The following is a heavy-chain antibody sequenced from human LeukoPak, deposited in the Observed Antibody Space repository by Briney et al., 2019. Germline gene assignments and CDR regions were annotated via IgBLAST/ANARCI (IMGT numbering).Heavy chain of an antibody. CDR1: GGSITSYY. CDR3: ARGKSALHYGMDV. J-gene: IGHJ6*02. V-gene: IGHV4-59*01. Sequence: PSETLSLTCTVSGGSITSYYWSWIRQPPGKELEWIGYIFYSGSTNYNPSLKSRVTMSVDASNNQFSLKLSSVTAADTAVYYCARGKSALHYGMDVWGQGTTVTVSS. CDR2: IFYSGST. D-gene: IGHD1-26*01.